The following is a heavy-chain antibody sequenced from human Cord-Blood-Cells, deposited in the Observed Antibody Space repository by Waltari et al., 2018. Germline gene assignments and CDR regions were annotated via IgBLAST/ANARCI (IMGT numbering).Heavy chain of an antibody. J-gene: IGHJ1*01. CDR3: ARGKSGSYYSAEYFQH. Sequence: EVQLVESGGGLIQPGGSLRLSCAASGFTVSRNYMRWVRQAPGKGLEWVSVIYSGGSTYYADSVNGRFTISRDNSKNTLYLKMNSLIAEDTAVYYCARGKSGSYYSAEYFQHWGQGTLVTVSS. V-gene: IGHV3-53*01. CDR1: GFTVSRNY. CDR2: IYSGGST. D-gene: IGHD3-10*01.